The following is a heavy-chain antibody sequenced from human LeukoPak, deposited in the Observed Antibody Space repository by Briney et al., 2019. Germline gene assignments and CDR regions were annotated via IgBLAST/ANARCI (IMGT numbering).Heavy chain of an antibody. Sequence: PGGSLRLSCAASGFTFSSYWMHWVRQARGKGLVWVSRINSDGSSTSYADSVKGRFTISRDNAKNTPYLQMNSLRAEDTAVYYCARGEDCTNGVCYTSFSDFDYWGQGTLVTVSS. J-gene: IGHJ4*02. CDR1: GFTFSSYW. CDR3: ARGEDCTNGVCYTSFSDFDY. V-gene: IGHV3-74*01. D-gene: IGHD2-8*01. CDR2: INSDGSST.